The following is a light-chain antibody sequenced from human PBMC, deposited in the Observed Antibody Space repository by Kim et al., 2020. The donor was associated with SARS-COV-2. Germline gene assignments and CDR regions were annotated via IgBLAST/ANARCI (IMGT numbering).Light chain of an antibody. Sequence: ASVGDRVTITCRASQGISSNVAWYQQKPGDVPKLLIYDASALLSGVPSRFSGSGSGIDFTLTISSLQPEDVATYYCQKYNGAPWTFGQGTKVDIK. CDR2: DAS. V-gene: IGKV1-27*01. CDR1: QGISSN. CDR3: QKYNGAPWT. J-gene: IGKJ1*01.